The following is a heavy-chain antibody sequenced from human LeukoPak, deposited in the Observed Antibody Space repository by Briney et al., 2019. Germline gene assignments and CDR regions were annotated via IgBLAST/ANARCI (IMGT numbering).Heavy chain of an antibody. V-gene: IGHV4-4*07. J-gene: IGHJ5*02. CDR1: GGSISSYY. D-gene: IGHD2-2*02. CDR2: IYTSVST. Sequence: PETLSLTCTVSGGSISSYYWSWSRQPAGEGLEWIGRIYTSVSTSYNPSPKSRVTISVDTYKNPFSLKLSSVTAADTAVYYCARAGEECPEGMPSSTSCYTFPNWFDPWGQRTLVTVSS. CDR3: ARAGEECPEGMPSSTSCYTFPNWFDP.